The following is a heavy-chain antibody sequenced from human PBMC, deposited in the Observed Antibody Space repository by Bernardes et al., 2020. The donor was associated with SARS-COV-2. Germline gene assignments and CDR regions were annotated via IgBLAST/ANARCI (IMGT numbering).Heavy chain of an antibody. D-gene: IGHD3-3*01. CDR3: ARGSGNYYFDH. Sequence: GGSLRLSCEASGFTFNDYYIHWIRQTPEKGLVWVSRISGDGRATNYADSVKGRFTISRDSAKHTVSLQVNSLRAEDTAVYFCARGSGNYYFDHWGQGILVTVSS. CDR2: ISGDGRAT. CDR1: GFTFNDYY. V-gene: IGHV3-74*01. J-gene: IGHJ4*02.